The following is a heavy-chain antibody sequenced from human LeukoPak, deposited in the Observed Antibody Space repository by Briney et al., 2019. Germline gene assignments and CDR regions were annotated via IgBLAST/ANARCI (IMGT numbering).Heavy chain of an antibody. CDR3: ARKGGAVAGPEVVH. Sequence: PSETLSLTCAVYGGSFSGYYWCWIRQPPGRGLEWIGEINHSGSTNYNPSLKSRVTISVDTSKNQFSLKLSSVTAADTAVYYCARKGGAVAGPEVVHWGQGTLVTVSS. J-gene: IGHJ4*02. D-gene: IGHD6-19*01. CDR1: GGSFSGYY. V-gene: IGHV4-34*01. CDR2: INHSGST.